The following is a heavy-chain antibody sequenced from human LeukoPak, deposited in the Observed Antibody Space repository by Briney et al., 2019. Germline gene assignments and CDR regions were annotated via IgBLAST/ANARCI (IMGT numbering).Heavy chain of an antibody. V-gene: IGHV3-21*01. J-gene: IGHJ6*03. CDR2: ITTSSSYI. CDR3: ARRDYYFYSMDV. CDR1: GFTFSKYS. Sequence: PGGSLRLSCVASGFTFSKYSMAWVRQAPGKGLEWVSYITTSSSYIYYADSMQGRFTISRGNAKNSLYLQINNLRAEDTAVYFCARRDYYFYSMDVWGKGTTVTVSS.